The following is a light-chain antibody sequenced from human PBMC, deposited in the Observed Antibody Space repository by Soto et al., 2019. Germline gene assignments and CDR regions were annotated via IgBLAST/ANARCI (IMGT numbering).Light chain of an antibody. CDR2: GAS. Sequence: ELVLTQSPETQYVSPGDRTTLSCRASQSVGRDYLAWYQQKPGQAPRLLIHGASNRATGIPDRFSGSGSGTDFTLSISRLESEDFAVYYCQQYAKSPITFGQGTRLEIK. CDR1: QSVGRDY. CDR3: QQYAKSPIT. V-gene: IGKV3-20*01. J-gene: IGKJ5*01.